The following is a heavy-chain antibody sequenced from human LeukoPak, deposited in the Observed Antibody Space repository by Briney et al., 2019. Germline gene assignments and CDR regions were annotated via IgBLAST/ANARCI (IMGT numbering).Heavy chain of an antibody. V-gene: IGHV4-39*01. CDR1: GGSISSSSYY. CDR3: ARLDHESITIFGVVTRNWFDP. CDR2: IYYSGGT. D-gene: IGHD3-3*01. J-gene: IGHJ5*02. Sequence: TPETLCLTCTVSGGSISSSSYYWGWIRQPPGGGLGWVGRIYYSGGTYYNPSLKRRVTLSVDTPKNQFSLKLSSVTAADTPVYYGARLDHESITIFGVVTRNWFDPWGQGTLVTVSS.